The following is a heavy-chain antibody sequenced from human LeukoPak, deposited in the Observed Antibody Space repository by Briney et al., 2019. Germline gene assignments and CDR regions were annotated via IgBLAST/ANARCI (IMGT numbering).Heavy chain of an antibody. CDR1: GFTFSSYW. CDR3: ARPILERRHYYYYYMDV. Sequence: PGGSLRLSCAASGFTFSSYWMSWVRQAPGKGLEWVANIKKDGSEKYYVDSVKGRFTVSRGNAKTSLYLQMNSLRAEDTAVYYCARPILERRHYYYYYMDVWGKGTTVTVSS. J-gene: IGHJ6*03. D-gene: IGHD3-3*01. V-gene: IGHV3-7*03. CDR2: IKKDGSEK.